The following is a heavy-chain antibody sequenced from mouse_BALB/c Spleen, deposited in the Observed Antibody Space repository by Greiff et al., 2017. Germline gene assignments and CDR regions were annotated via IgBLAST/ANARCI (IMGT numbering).Heavy chain of an antibody. Sequence: DVMLVESGGGLVKLGGSLKLSCAASGFTFSSYYMSWVRQTPEKRLELVAAINSNGGSTYYPDTVKGRFTISRDNAKNTLYLQMSSLKSEDTALYYCARQNYVDAMDYWGQGTSVTVSS. CDR3: ARQNYVDAMDY. CDR2: INSNGGST. D-gene: IGHD1-1*01. CDR1: GFTFSSYY. V-gene: IGHV5-6-2*01. J-gene: IGHJ4*01.